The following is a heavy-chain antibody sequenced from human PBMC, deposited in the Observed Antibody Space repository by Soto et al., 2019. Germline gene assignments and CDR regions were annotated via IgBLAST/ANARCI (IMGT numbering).Heavy chain of an antibody. CDR1: GFTFSSYA. D-gene: IGHD2-2*01. Sequence: PGGSLRLSCAACGFTFSSYAMHWVRQAPGKGLEWVAVISYDGSNKYYADSVKGRFTISRDNSKNTLYLQMNSLRAEDTAVYYCASEIVVVPAAIPSSNDYWGQGTLVTVSS. CDR2: ISYDGSNK. V-gene: IGHV3-30-3*01. CDR3: ASEIVVVPAAIPSSNDY. J-gene: IGHJ4*02.